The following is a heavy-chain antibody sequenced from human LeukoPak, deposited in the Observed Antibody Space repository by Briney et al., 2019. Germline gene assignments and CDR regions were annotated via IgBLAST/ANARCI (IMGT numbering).Heavy chain of an antibody. CDR1: GFTFSSYA. CDR3: ARDSRLLRYYGMDV. CDR2: ISYDGSNK. Sequence: GRSLRLSCAASGFTFSSYAMHWVRQAPGKGLERVAVISYDGSNKYYADSVKGRFTISRDNSKNTLYLQMNSLRAEDTAVYYCARDSRLLRYYGMDVWGQGTTVTVSS. D-gene: IGHD2-15*01. V-gene: IGHV3-30*04. J-gene: IGHJ6*02.